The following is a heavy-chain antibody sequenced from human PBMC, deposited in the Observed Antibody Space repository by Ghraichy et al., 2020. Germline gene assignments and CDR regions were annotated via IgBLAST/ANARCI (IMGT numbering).Heavy chain of an antibody. Sequence: GESLNISCAASGFNFRSYSMNWVRQAPGKGLEWVSYISSSSSTIYYAGSVKGRFTISRDNAKNSLFLQMNSLRGEDTAVYHCARAPGADCSGGSCYINYWGQGTLVAVSS. CDR2: ISSSSSTI. CDR1: GFNFRSYS. D-gene: IGHD2-15*01. V-gene: IGHV3-48*01. J-gene: IGHJ4*02. CDR3: ARAPGADCSGGSCYINY.